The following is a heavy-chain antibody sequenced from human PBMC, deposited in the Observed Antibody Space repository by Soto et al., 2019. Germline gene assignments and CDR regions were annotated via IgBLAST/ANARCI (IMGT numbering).Heavy chain of an antibody. CDR3: ARISGAYWFDV. D-gene: IGHD2-15*01. Sequence: GGSLRLSCEASGFTFSSYWMHWVRQTPEKGLVWVSRVNSGGSSTSYADSVKGRFTISRDNAKNTLYLQMNSLRAEDTAVYYCARISGAYWFDVWGQGTLVTVPS. V-gene: IGHV3-74*01. CDR2: VNSGGSST. J-gene: IGHJ5*02. CDR1: GFTFSSYW.